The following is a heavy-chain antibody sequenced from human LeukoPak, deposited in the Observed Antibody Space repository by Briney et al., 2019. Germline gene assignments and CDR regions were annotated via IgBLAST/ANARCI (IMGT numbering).Heavy chain of an antibody. CDR1: GFTFSSYE. CDR3: ARGITLVRKNWFDP. V-gene: IGHV3-48*03. J-gene: IGHJ5*02. Sequence: GKSLRLSCAASGFTFSSYEMNWVRQAPGKGLEWIAHISSVYSIDYADSVQGRFTISRDNAKDTVYLQMNSLTDKDTAVYYCARGITLVRKNWFDPWGQGTLVTVSS. D-gene: IGHD3-10*01. CDR2: ISSVYSI.